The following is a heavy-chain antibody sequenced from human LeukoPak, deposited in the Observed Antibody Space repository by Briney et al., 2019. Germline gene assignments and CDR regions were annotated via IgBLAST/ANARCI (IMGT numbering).Heavy chain of an antibody. CDR1: GFTFSSYS. CDR2: ISSSSSTI. J-gene: IGHJ3*02. CDR3: ARDSRWGSGTSDAFDI. V-gene: IGHV3-48*04. Sequence: PGGSLRLSCAASGFTFSSYSMNWVRQAPGKGLEWVSYISSSSSTIYYADSVKGRFTISGDNAKNSLYLQMNSLRAEDTAVYYCARDSRWGSGTSDAFDIWGQGTMVTVSS. D-gene: IGHD3-10*01.